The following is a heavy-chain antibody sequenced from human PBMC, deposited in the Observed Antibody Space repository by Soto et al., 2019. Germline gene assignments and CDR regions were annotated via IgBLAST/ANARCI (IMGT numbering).Heavy chain of an antibody. CDR1: GFAVSCYS. Sequence: GGSLRLSCAASGFAVSCYSMQWVREAPGKGLEWVAAMSFDGNSKYFADSVKGRFKISRDTSKNTWSLEMESLGVEDSALYHCTRGRSMIANDDFEYWGQGTQVTVSS. J-gene: IGHJ4*02. D-gene: IGHD2-21*01. CDR2: MSFDGNSK. CDR3: TRGRSMIANDDFEY. V-gene: IGHV3-30-3*01.